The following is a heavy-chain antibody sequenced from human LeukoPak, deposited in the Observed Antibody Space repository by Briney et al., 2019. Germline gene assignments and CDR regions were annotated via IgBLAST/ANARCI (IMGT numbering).Heavy chain of an antibody. CDR2: INHSGST. V-gene: IGHV4-34*01. CDR1: GGSFSGYY. CDR3: ARGRRRNRITIFGVVITYYFDY. Sequence: SETLSLTCAVYGGSFSGYYWSWIRQPPGKGQEWIGEINHSGSTNYNPSLKSRVTISVDTSKNQFSLKLSSVTAADTAVYYCARGRRRNRITIFGVVITYYFDYWGQGTLVTVSS. D-gene: IGHD3-3*01. J-gene: IGHJ4*02.